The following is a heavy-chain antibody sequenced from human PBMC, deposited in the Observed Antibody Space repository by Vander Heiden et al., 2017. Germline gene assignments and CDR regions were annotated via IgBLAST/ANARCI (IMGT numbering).Heavy chain of an antibody. D-gene: IGHD2-21*02. V-gene: IGHV1-8*01. CDR3: AREGVVVTPIPDPFDI. CDR2: MNPNSGNT. CDR1: GYTCSSYD. J-gene: IGHJ3*02. Sequence: QVQLVQSGAEVKKPGASVKVCCKAPGYTCSSYDINWVRQAAGQGLEWMGWMNPNSGNTGYAQKFQGRVTMTRSTSISTAYMELSSLTSEDTAVYYCAREGVVVTPIPDPFDIWGQGTMVTVSS.